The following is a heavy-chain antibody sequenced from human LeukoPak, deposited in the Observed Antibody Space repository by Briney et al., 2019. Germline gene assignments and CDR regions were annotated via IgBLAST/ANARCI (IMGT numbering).Heavy chain of an antibody. J-gene: IGHJ4*02. D-gene: IGHD6-6*01. CDR3: ARDISSSSSRYYFDY. V-gene: IGHV4-4*07. Sequence: SETLSLTCTVSAGSISNYYWSWIRQPAGKGLEWIGRIYTSGSTNYNPSLKSRVTMSVDTSKNQFSLKLTSVTAADTAVYYCARDISSSSSRYYFDYWGQGTLVTVSS. CDR2: IYTSGST. CDR1: AGSISNYY.